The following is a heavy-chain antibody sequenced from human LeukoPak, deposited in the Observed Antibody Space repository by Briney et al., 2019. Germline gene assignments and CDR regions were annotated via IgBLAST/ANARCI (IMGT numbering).Heavy chain of an antibody. CDR3: ARDPSSYSSSSFDY. V-gene: IGHV4-39*07. Sequence: SETLSLTCTVSGGSISSSSYYWGWIRQPPGKGLEWIGSIYYSRSTYYNPSLKSRVTISVDTSKNQFSLKLSSVTAADTAVYYCARDPSSYSSSSFDYWGQGTLVTVSS. CDR1: GGSISSSSYY. D-gene: IGHD6-6*01. CDR2: IYYSRST. J-gene: IGHJ4*02.